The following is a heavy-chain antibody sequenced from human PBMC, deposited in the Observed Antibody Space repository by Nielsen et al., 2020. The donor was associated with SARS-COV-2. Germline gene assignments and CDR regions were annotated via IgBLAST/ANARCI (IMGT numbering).Heavy chain of an antibody. J-gene: IGHJ4*02. CDR2: ISGSTSNT. D-gene: IGHD3-10*01. CDR1: GFTFSSYV. V-gene: IGHV3-21*04. CDR3: ARNKRYGVELWFGGYY. Sequence: GGSLRLSCAASGFTFSSYVMSWVRQAPGKGLEWVSAISGSTSNTYYADSVKGRFTISRDNAKNSLYLQMNSLRAEDTAVYYCARNKRYGVELWFGGYYWGQGTLVTVSS.